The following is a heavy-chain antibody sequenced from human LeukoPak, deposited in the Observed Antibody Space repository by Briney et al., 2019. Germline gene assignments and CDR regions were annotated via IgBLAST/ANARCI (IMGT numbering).Heavy chain of an antibody. D-gene: IGHD2-8*01. Sequence: ASVKVSCKASGYTFTSYGISWVRQAPGQGLEWMGWISAYNGNTNYAQKLQGRVTMTTDTSTGTAYMELRSLRSDDTAVYYCARGPYCTNGVCYTEEDYWGQGTLVTVSS. CDR2: ISAYNGNT. J-gene: IGHJ4*02. CDR3: ARGPYCTNGVCYTEEDY. V-gene: IGHV1-18*01. CDR1: GYTFTSYG.